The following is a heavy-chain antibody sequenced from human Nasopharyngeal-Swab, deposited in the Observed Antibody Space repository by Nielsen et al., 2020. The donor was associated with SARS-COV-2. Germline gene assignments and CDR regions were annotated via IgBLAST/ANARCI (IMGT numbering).Heavy chain of an antibody. CDR1: GFTFDDYP. V-gene: IGHV3-9*01. D-gene: IGHD2/OR15-2a*01. CDR3: ASAEYSGLGY. Sequence: SLKISCAASGFTFDDYPMHWVRQAPGEGLEWVSGITWNSGSMGYADSVKGRFTISRDNAKNSLYLQMNSLRDEDTAVYYCASAEYSGLGYWGQGTLVTVSS. J-gene: IGHJ4*02. CDR2: ITWNSGSM.